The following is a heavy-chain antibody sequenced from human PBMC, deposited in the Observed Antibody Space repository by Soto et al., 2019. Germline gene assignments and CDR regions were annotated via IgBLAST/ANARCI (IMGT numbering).Heavy chain of an antibody. CDR2: MNPNSGNT. J-gene: IGHJ6*02. V-gene: IGHV1-8*01. Sequence: ASVKVSCKASGYTFTSYDINWVRQATGQGLEWMGWMNPNSGNTGYAQKFQGRVTMTRNTSISTAYIELSSLRSEDTAVYYCARVPGSTNGVCFPAYYYYGMDVWGQGTTVTVSS. CDR1: GYTFTSYD. CDR3: ARVPGSTNGVCFPAYYYYGMDV. D-gene: IGHD2-8*01.